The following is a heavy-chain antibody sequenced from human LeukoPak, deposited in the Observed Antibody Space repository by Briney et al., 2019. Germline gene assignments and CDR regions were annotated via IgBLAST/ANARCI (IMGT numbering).Heavy chain of an antibody. CDR2: ISSSSSYI. J-gene: IGHJ4*02. V-gene: IGHV3-21*01. Sequence: GGSLRLSCAASGFTFSSYNMNWVRQPPGKGLEWVSSISSSSSYIYYADSVKGRFTISRDNAKNSLYLQMNSLRAEDTAVYYCAREYRSIAAAGSFDYWGQGTLVTVSS. CDR3: AREYRSIAAAGSFDY. D-gene: IGHD6-13*01. CDR1: GFTFSSYN.